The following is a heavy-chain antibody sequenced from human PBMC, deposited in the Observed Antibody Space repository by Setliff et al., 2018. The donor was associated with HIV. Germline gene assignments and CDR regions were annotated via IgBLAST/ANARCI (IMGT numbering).Heavy chain of an antibody. Sequence: ASVKVSCKASGFTFTTYAVHWVRQAPGQRPEWMGRINAANGKTRYPQRFEARVTITMDTGASTAYMELNSLRSEDSAVYYCARGVIRGVISQGGLDYWGPGTLVTAPQ. V-gene: IGHV1-3*01. CDR2: INAANGKT. D-gene: IGHD3-10*01. CDR1: GFTFTTYA. CDR3: ARGVIRGVISQGGLDY. J-gene: IGHJ4*02.